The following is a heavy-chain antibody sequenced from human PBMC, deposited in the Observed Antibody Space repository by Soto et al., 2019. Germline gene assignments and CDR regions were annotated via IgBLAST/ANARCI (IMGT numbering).Heavy chain of an antibody. Sequence: PSETLSLTCAVSGGSISSGGYSWSWIRQQPGKGLEWIGHIHYSGSTDYNPSLKSRVTIPVDTSKNQFSLNLNSVTAADTAVYYCARSPGQYQLLFSFASWGQGTLVTVSS. V-gene: IGHV4-31*11. CDR3: ARSPGQYQLLFSFAS. J-gene: IGHJ4*02. CDR1: GGSISSGGYS. D-gene: IGHD2-2*01. CDR2: IHYSGST.